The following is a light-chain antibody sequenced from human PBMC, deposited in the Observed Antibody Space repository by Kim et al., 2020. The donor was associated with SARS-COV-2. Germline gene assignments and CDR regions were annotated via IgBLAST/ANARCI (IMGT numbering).Light chain of an antibody. Sequence: SVSPGQTASITCSGDNLGTKYVAWYQQKPGQSPVLVVFQDIKRPSGIPERFSGSNSGNTATLTISGTQAVDEADYYCQAWDLNTYVFGTGTKVTVL. CDR1: NLGTKY. V-gene: IGLV3-1*01. CDR2: QDI. J-gene: IGLJ1*01. CDR3: QAWDLNTYV.